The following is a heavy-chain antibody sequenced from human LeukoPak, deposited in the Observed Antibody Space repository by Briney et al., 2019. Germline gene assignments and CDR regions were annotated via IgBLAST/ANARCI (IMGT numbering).Heavy chain of an antibody. J-gene: IGHJ5*01. CDR2: ISWDGGNT. D-gene: IGHD2-15*01. Sequence: GRSLRLSCAASGFTFDDYTLHWVRQTPGKGLEWVSLISWDGGNTYYADSVKGRFTISRDNSKNSLYLQMNSLRTEDTALYYCAKARYCSGGKCYLLDSWSQGTLVTVSS. V-gene: IGHV3-43*01. CDR1: GFTFDDYT. CDR3: AKARYCSGGKCYLLDS.